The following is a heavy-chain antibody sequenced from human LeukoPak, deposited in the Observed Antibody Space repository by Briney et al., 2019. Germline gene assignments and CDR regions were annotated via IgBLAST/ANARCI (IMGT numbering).Heavy chain of an antibody. D-gene: IGHD6-19*01. Sequence: PGRSLRLSCAASGFTLSSYTMSWVSQAPGKVLEWVSSISGSGGSTYYADSVKGRFTISRDNSMNTLYLQMNSLRAEDTAVYYCAKDPSAVAGRDKQFDPWGQGTLVTVSS. V-gene: IGHV3-23*01. CDR2: ISGSGGST. CDR1: GFTLSSYT. CDR3: AKDPSAVAGRDKQFDP. J-gene: IGHJ5*02.